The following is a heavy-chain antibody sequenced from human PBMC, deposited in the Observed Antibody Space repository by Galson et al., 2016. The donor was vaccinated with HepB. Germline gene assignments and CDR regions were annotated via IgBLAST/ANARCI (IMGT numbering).Heavy chain of an antibody. CDR2: IYGGDSDT. D-gene: IGHD5-24*01. CDR3: VRHPRDGGYTPYYFDS. J-gene: IGHJ4*02. CDR1: GDSFTIYW. V-gene: IGHV5-51*01. Sequence: QSGAEVKKSGESLKISCKVSGDSFTIYWIGWVRQMPGKGLEWMGTIYGGDSDTRYSPSFQGQVTISVDKSISTAYLQWSSLRASDTAMYYCVRHPRDGGYTPYYFDSWGQGTLVTVSS.